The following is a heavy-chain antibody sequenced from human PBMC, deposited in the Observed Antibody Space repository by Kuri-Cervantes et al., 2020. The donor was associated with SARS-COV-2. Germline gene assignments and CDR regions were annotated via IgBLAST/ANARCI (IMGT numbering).Heavy chain of an antibody. CDR3: ARELLTGDGFDY. CDR2: ISYDGSNK. Sequence: GGSLRLSCAAPGFTFSSYAMHWVRQAPGKGLEWVAVISYDGSNKYYADSVKGRFTISRDNSKNTLYLQMNSLRAEDTAVYYCARELLTGDGFDYWGQGTLVTVSS. J-gene: IGHJ4*02. CDR1: GFTFSSYA. V-gene: IGHV3-30-3*01. D-gene: IGHD7-27*01.